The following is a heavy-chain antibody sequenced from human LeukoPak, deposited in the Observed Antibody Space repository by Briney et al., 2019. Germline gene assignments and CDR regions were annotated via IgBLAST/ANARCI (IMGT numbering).Heavy chain of an antibody. V-gene: IGHV2-70*11. Sequence: SGPTLVNPSQTLTLTCTFSGFSLSTSGMCVSWIRQPPRNALEWLARIDWDDDKYYSTSLKTRLTISKDTSKNQVVLTMTNMDPVDTATYYCARMRAAAGTVVYYYMDVWGKGTTVTVSS. CDR3: ARMRAAAGTVVYYYMDV. CDR2: IDWDDDK. J-gene: IGHJ6*03. CDR1: GFSLSTSGMC. D-gene: IGHD6-13*01.